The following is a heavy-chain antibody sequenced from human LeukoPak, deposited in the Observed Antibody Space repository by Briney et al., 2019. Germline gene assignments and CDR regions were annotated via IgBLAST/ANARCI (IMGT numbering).Heavy chain of an antibody. Sequence: PGGSLRLSCAASGFTFSSYAMSWVRQAPGKGLEWVSAISGSGGSTYYADSVKGRFTISRDTSKNTLYLQMNSLRAEDTAVYYCAKEVLGGYCSSTSCLPSGYWGQGTLVTVSS. CDR3: AKEVLGGYCSSTSCLPSGY. V-gene: IGHV3-23*01. J-gene: IGHJ4*02. D-gene: IGHD2-2*01. CDR1: GFTFSSYA. CDR2: ISGSGGST.